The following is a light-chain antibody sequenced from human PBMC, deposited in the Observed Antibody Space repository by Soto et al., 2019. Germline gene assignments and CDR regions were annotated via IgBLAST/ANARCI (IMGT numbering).Light chain of an antibody. J-gene: IGLJ1*01. CDR3: CSAAGSDYV. CDR1: SSDVGRYNL. Sequence: QSALTQPASVSGSPGQSLSISCPGASSDVGRYNLVSWYQQHPGKAPQLIIYEVAKRPSGVSHRFSGSRSGNTASLTISGLQAEDEADYYCCSAAGSDYVFGTGTKLTVL. V-gene: IGLV2-23*02. CDR2: EVA.